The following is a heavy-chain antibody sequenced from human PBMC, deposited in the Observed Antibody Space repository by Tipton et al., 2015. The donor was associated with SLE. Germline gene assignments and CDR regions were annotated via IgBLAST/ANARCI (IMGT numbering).Heavy chain of an antibody. J-gene: IGHJ4*02. CDR3: ARGPTRYYFDY. CDR1: GGSFSDYY. Sequence: TLSLTCAVYGGSFSDYYWSWIRQPPGKGPECIGYIYSSGTTNYNPSLKSRVTISTDTSKKQFFLNLSTVTAADTAVFYCARGPTRYYFDYWGQGILVTVSS. CDR2: IYSSGTT. V-gene: IGHV4-59*01.